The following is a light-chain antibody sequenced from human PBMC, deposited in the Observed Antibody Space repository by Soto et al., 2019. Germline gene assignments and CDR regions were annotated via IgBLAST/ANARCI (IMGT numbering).Light chain of an antibody. V-gene: IGKV3-20*01. Sequence: EIVMTQSPATLSVSPGERATLSCSASQSVRNNYLAWYQQKPGQAPRLLISGASSRATGIPDRFSGSGSGTDFTLTISRLEPEDFALYYCQHYVERSPINFGQGTRLEIK. CDR2: GAS. J-gene: IGKJ5*01. CDR1: QSVRNNY. CDR3: QHYVERSPIN.